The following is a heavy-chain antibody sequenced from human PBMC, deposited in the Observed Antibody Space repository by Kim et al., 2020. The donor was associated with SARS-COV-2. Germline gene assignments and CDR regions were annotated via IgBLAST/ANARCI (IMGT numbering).Heavy chain of an antibody. D-gene: IGHD6-19*01. CDR2: IYTSGST. J-gene: IGHJ6*02. Sequence: SETLSLTCTVSGGSISSGSYYWSWIRQPAGKGLEWIGRIYTSGSTNYNPSLKSRVTISVDTSKNQFSLKLSSVTAADTAVYYCARDPVAGTGYSYYCYYGRDVWGQGTTVTVSS. V-gene: IGHV4-61*02. CDR3: ARDPVAGTGYSYYCYYGRDV. CDR1: GGSISSGSYY.